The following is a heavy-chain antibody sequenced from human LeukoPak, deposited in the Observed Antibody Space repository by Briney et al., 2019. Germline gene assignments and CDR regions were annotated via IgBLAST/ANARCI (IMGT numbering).Heavy chain of an antibody. CDR3: ARGGGLDV. J-gene: IGHJ6*02. V-gene: IGHV3-30*03. D-gene: IGHD3-16*01. CDR1: GFTFSSYG. Sequence: GGSLRLSCAASGFTFSSYGMHWVRQAPGKGLEWVAVISYDGSNKYYADSVKGRFTISRDNAKNSLYLQMSNLRAEDTAVYFCARGGGLDVWGQGTTVTVSS. CDR2: ISYDGSNK.